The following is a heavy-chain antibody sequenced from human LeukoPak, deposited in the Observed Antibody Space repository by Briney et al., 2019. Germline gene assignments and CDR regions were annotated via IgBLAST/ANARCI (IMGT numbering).Heavy chain of an antibody. CDR1: GFTFSSYN. CDR3: ARVLAESIELWAYFDY. Sequence: PGGSLRLSCAASGFTFSSYNMKWVRQAPGKGLEWVSSISSSSSYIYYADSVKGRFTISRDNAKNSLYLQMNSLRAEDTAVYYCARVLAESIELWAYFDYWGQGTLVTVSS. V-gene: IGHV3-21*01. D-gene: IGHD3-16*01. CDR2: ISSSSSYI. J-gene: IGHJ4*02.